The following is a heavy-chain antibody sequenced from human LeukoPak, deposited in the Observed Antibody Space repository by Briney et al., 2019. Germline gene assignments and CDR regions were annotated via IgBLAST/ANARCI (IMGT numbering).Heavy chain of an antibody. Sequence: GGSLRLSCAASGFTFSSYSMNWVRQAPGKGLEWVSSISSSSSYIYYADSVKGRFTISRDNAKNSLYLQMNSLKAEDTAVYYCARDSPRGTIFGVVIQYYYMDVWGEGTTVTVSS. CDR3: ARDSPRGTIFGVVIQYYYMDV. CDR1: GFTFSSYS. CDR2: ISSSSSYI. D-gene: IGHD3-3*01. V-gene: IGHV3-21*01. J-gene: IGHJ6*03.